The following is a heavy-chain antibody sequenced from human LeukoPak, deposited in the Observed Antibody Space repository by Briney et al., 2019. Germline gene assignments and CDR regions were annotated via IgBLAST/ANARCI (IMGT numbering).Heavy chain of an antibody. V-gene: IGHV1-2*02. J-gene: IGHJ4*02. CDR1: GYTFTGYY. CDR3: ARGPMVRGANDY. CDR2: INPNSGGT. Sequence: ASVKVSCKASGYTFTGYYMHWVRQAPGQGLEWMGWINPNSGGTDYAQKFQGRVTMTRDTSISTAYMELSRLRSDDTAVYYCARGPMVRGANDYWGQGTLVTVSS. D-gene: IGHD3-10*01.